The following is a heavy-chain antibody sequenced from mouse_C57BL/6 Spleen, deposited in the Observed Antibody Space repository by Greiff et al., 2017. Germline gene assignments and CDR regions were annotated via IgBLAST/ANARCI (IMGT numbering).Heavy chain of an antibody. CDR3: AREGGYDGTLAY. J-gene: IGHJ3*01. CDR1: GYTFTGYW. V-gene: IGHV1-9*01. CDR2: ILPGSGST. Sequence: QVQLQQSGAELMKPGASVKFSCKASGYTFTGYWIEWVKQRPGHGLEWIGEILPGSGSTNYNEKFKGKATFTADTASNTAYMQRRSLTTEDSAVYYCAREGGYDGTLAYWGQGTLVTVSA. D-gene: IGHD2-2*01.